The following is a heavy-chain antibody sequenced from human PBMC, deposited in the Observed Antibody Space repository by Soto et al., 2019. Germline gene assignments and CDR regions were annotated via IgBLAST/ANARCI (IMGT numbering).Heavy chain of an antibody. CDR1: GFTFSSYG. CDR2: IWYDGSNK. Sequence: QVQLVESGGGVVQPGRSLRLSCAASGFTFSSYGMHWVRQAPGKGLEWVAVIWYDGSNKYYADSVKGRFTISRDNSKNTLYLHMNSLRAEDTAVYYCARDGMYSGSYHLSFFDYWGQGTLVTVSS. V-gene: IGHV3-33*01. J-gene: IGHJ4*02. D-gene: IGHD1-26*01. CDR3: ARDGMYSGSYHLSFFDY.